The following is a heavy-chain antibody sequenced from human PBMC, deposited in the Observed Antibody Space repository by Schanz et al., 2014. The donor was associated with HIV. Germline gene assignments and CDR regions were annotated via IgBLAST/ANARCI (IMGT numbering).Heavy chain of an antibody. CDR2: ISAYNGNT. V-gene: IGHV1-18*01. CDR3: ARAASVISSGWCSGNACYSGAFHS. J-gene: IGHJ4*02. Sequence: QVQLVQSGAEVKKPGASVKVSCKASGYTFTNYGISWVRQAPGQGLEWMGWISAYNGNTNYAQKLQGRVTITTDTSTSTAYMELSNLRSEDTAVYFCARAASVISSGWCSGNACYSGAFHSWGQGSLVIVSS. CDR1: GYTFTNYG. D-gene: IGHD2-15*01.